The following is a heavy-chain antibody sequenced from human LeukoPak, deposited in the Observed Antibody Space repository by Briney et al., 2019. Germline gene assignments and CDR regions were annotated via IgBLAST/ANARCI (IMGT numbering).Heavy chain of an antibody. CDR1: GFTFSSYG. V-gene: IGHV3-30*03. J-gene: IGHJ4*02. Sequence: PGGSLRLSCAASGFTFSSYGMHWVRQAPGKGLEWVAVISYDGSNKYYADSVKGRFTISRDNSKNTLYLQMNSLRAEDTAVYYCARAERGYSGYLYFDYWGQGTLVTVSS. CDR2: ISYDGSNK. CDR3: ARAERGYSGYLYFDY. D-gene: IGHD5-12*01.